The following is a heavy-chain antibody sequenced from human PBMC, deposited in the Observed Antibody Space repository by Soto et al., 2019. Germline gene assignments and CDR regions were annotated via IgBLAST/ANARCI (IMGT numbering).Heavy chain of an antibody. CDR1: GLTFSTSW. D-gene: IGHD5-18*01. Sequence: EVQLVESGGGLVQPGGSLRLSCAASGLTFSTSWMSWVRQAPGKGLEWVANIKEDGSEKYYLVSLKGRFTISRDNAKNSLYLQMNGLRGEDTAVYYCASLRGVYSDGFHFDYWGQGTLVTVSS. CDR3: ASLRGVYSDGFHFDY. J-gene: IGHJ4*02. V-gene: IGHV3-7*05. CDR2: IKEDGSEK.